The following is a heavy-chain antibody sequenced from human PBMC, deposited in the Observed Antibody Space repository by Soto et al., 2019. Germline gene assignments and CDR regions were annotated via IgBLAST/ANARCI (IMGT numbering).Heavy chain of an antibody. J-gene: IGHJ3*02. V-gene: IGHV3-33*06. CDR2: IWYDGSNK. CDR1: GFTFSSYG. D-gene: IGHD3-9*01. CDR3: VKGGYFDWLLSPDAFDI. Sequence: GGSLRLSCAASGFTFSSYGMHWVRQAPGKGLEWVAVIWYDGSNKYYADSVKGRFTISRDNSKNTLYLQMNSLRAEDTAVYYCVKGGYFDWLLSPDAFDIWGQGTMVTVS.